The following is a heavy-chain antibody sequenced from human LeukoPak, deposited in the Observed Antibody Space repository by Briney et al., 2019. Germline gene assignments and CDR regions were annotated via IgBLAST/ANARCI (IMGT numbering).Heavy chain of an antibody. D-gene: IGHD6-13*01. Sequence: PGGSLRHSSAASGFTFTIYAMNWVRQAPGKGLEWVSSISSSRSYVYYADSMKGRFTISRDNAKNSLYLQMNSLRAEDTAVYYCARRPKQQTDFAYWARGTLVTVSS. CDR2: ISSSRSYV. J-gene: IGHJ4*02. CDR3: ARRPKQQTDFAY. CDR1: GFTFTIYA. V-gene: IGHV3-21*01.